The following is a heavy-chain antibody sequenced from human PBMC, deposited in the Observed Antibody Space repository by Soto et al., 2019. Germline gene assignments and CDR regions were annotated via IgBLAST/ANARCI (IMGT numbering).Heavy chain of an antibody. V-gene: IGHV3-33*01. CDR2: IWYDGSNK. CDR3: ARDLLDLWSGYLPETYYGMDV. D-gene: IGHD3-3*01. CDR1: GFTFSSYG. Sequence: PGGSLRLSCAASGFTFSSYGMHWVRQAPGKGLEWVAVIWYDGSNKYYADSVKGRFTISRDNSKNTLYLQMNSLRAEDTAVYYCARDLLDLWSGYLPETYYGMDVWGQGTKVTVSS. J-gene: IGHJ6*02.